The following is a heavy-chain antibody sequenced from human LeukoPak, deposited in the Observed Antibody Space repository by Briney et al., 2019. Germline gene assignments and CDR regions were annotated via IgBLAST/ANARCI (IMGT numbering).Heavy chain of an antibody. Sequence: ASVKVSCKVSGYSLSDSSMHWVRQAPGKGLEWRGTFNPEDGETIYAQRFQGRVTMTEDTSIDTAYLDLSSLRSEDTAVYYCARGPITMVRGVMDWFDPWGQGTLVTVSS. V-gene: IGHV1-24*01. J-gene: IGHJ5*02. D-gene: IGHD3-10*01. CDR3: ARGPITMVRGVMDWFDP. CDR2: FNPEDGET. CDR1: GYSLSDSS.